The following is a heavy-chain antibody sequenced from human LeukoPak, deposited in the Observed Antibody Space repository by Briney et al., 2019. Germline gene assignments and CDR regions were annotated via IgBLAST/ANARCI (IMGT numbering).Heavy chain of an antibody. CDR1: GFTFSSYS. CDR3: ARGRYSYGYYFDY. V-gene: IGHV3-21*01. J-gene: IGHJ4*02. Sequence: GGPLRLSCAASGFTFSSYSMNWVRQAPGKGLEWVSSISSTSTYIYSADSVKGRFTISRDNAKNSLYLQMNSLRAEDTALYYCARGRYSYGYYFDYWGQGTLVTVSS. CDR2: ISSTSTYI. D-gene: IGHD5-18*01.